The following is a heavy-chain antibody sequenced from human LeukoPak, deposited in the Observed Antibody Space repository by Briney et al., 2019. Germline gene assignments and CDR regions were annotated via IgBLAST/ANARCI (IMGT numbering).Heavy chain of an antibody. Sequence: ASVKVSCKASGYTFTSHYMHWMRQAPGQGLEWMGIINPTGAGTNYAQKFQGRVTMTSDTSTSTVYMELSSLRSEDTAVYYCARSVRQILTESDYWGQGTLVTVSS. J-gene: IGHJ4*02. V-gene: IGHV1-46*01. CDR1: GYTFTSHY. CDR3: ARSVRQILTESDY. CDR2: INPTGAGT. D-gene: IGHD2-8*02.